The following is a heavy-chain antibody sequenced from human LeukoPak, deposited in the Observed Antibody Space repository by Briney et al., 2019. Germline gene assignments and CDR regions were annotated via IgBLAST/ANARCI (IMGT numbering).Heavy chain of an antibody. V-gene: IGHV4-39*07. CDR2: IYYSGST. J-gene: IGHJ3*02. CDR3: ARRMIDAFDI. Sequence: SETLSLTCTVSGGSISSSSYYWGWIRQPPGKGLEWIGSIYYSGSTYYNPSLKSRVTISVDTSKNQFSLKLSSVTAADTAVYYCARRMIDAFDIWGQGTMVTVSS. D-gene: IGHD3-22*01. CDR1: GGSISSSSYY.